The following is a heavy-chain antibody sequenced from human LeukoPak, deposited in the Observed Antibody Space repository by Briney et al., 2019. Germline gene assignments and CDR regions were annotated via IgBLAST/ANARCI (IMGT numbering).Heavy chain of an antibody. CDR1: GGSISSYY. J-gene: IGHJ6*03. D-gene: IGHD7-27*01. CDR2: IYYSGST. Sequence: PSETLSLTCTVSGGSISSYYWSWIRQPPGKGLEWIGYIYYSGSTNYNPSLKSRVIISVDTSKNQFSLNLSSVTAADTTVYFCARGPGERYYYYYMDVWGKGTTVTVS. V-gene: IGHV4-59*01. CDR3: ARGPGERYYYYYMDV.